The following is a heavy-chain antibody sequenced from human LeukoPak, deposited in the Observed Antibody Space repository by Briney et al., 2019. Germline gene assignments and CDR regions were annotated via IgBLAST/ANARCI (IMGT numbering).Heavy chain of an antibody. V-gene: IGHV3-9*01. CDR1: GFTFDDYA. Sequence: GGSLRLSCAASGFTFDDYAMHRVRQAPGKGLEWVSGISWNGGSMGYADSVKGRFTISRDNAKNSLYLQMNSLRAEDTALYYCAKAPYDSSGYYTLSSPFDYWGQGTLVTVSS. CDR3: AKAPYDSSGYYTLSSPFDY. J-gene: IGHJ4*02. D-gene: IGHD3-22*01. CDR2: ISWNGGSM.